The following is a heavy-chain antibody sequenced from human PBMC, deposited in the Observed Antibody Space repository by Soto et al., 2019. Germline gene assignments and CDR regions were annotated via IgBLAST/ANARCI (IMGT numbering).Heavy chain of an antibody. J-gene: IGHJ4*02. Sequence: GSGPTLVNPTETLTLTCTVSGFSLSNDAMAVSWIRQPPGKALECLAHIFSNDEKSYSTSLKTRLTISRDTSKSQVVLTMTNMDPVDTGTYYCARLENSLYYFEYWGQGALVTVSS. V-gene: IGHV2-26*01. D-gene: IGHD1-1*01. CDR1: GFSLSNDAMA. CDR2: IFSNDEK. CDR3: ARLENSLYYFEY.